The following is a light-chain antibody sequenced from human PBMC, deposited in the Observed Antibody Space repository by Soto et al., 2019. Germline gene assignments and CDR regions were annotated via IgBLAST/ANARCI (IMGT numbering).Light chain of an antibody. Sequence: DIQMTQSPSTLSASEGDRVTITCRASQSISSWLAWYQQKPGKAPKLLIYDASSLESGVPSRFSGSGSGTEFTLTFSSLQPDDFATYYCQQYNSYPYTFGQGTKVDIK. CDR1: QSISSW. J-gene: IGKJ2*01. V-gene: IGKV1-5*01. CDR3: QQYNSYPYT. CDR2: DAS.